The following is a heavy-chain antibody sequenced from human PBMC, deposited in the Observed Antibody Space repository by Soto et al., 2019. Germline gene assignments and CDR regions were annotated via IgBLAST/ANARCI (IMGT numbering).Heavy chain of an antibody. CDR3: ARDGGTSSIAAPHFDY. J-gene: IGHJ4*02. D-gene: IGHD6-6*01. CDR2: IYYSGST. CDR1: GVSVSSGSYY. Sequence: LSLTCTVSGVSVSSGSYYLSWIRQPPGKGLEWIGYIYYSGSTNYNPSLKSRVTISVDTSKNQFSLKLSSVTAADTAVYYCARDGGTSSIAAPHFDYWGQGTLVTVSS. V-gene: IGHV4-61*01.